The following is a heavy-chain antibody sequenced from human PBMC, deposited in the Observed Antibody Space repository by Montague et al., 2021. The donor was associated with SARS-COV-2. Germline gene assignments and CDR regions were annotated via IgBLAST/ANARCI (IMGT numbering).Heavy chain of an antibody. CDR2: IYHSGST. D-gene: IGHD3-22*01. CDR3: AREPYYYDSSGYPYYYYYGMDA. J-gene: IGHJ6*02. CDR1: GGSISSSNW. V-gene: IGHV4-4*02. Sequence: SETLSLTCAVSGGSISSSNWWSWVRQPPGKGLEWIGEIYHSGSTNYNPSLKSRVTISVDKSKNQFSLKLSSVTAADTAVYYCAREPYYYDSSGYPYYYYYGMDAWGQGTTVTVS.